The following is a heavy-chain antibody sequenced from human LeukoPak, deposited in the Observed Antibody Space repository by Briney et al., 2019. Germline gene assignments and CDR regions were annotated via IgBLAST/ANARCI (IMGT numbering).Heavy chain of an antibody. D-gene: IGHD5-24*01. Sequence: SETLSLTCTVSGGSISSSSYYWGWIRQPPGKGLEWIGSIYYSGSTYYTPSLKSRVTISVDTSKNQFSLRLSSVTAADTAVYYCARQEIRYFQHWGQGTLVTVSS. CDR3: ARQEIRYFQH. CDR2: IYYSGST. J-gene: IGHJ1*01. V-gene: IGHV4-39*01. CDR1: GGSISSSSYY.